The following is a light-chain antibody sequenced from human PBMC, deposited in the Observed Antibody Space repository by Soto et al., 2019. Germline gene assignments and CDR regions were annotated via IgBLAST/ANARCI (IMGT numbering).Light chain of an antibody. CDR1: QSVSSD. Sequence: EIVMTRSPATLSVSPGERATLSCRASQSVSSDLAWYHQKPGQAPRLLIYGASTRATGIPARFSGSGSGTEFTLTINSLQSEDLAVYYCQQYNNWPRTFGQGTKVDXK. V-gene: IGKV3-15*01. CDR3: QQYNNWPRT. CDR2: GAS. J-gene: IGKJ1*01.